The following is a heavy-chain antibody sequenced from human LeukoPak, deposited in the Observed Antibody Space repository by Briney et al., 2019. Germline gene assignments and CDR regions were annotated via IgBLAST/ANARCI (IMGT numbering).Heavy chain of an antibody. D-gene: IGHD2-21*01. CDR1: GFTFSNAW. CDR3: TTSSRLPGRILGGDYFDY. V-gene: IGHV3-15*01. J-gene: IGHJ4*02. Sequence: PGRSLRLSCAASGFTFSNAWMSWVSQAPGKGLEWVGRIKRKTDDGTTDYAGAVKGRFTISRDDSKNTLYLQMNRLKTEDTAVYYCTTSSRLPGRILGGDYFDYWGQGTLVTVSS. CDR2: IKRKTDDGTT.